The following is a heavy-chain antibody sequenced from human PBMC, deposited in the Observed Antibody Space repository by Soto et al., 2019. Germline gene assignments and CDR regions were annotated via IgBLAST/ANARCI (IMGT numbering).Heavy chain of an antibody. V-gene: IGHV1-69*04. D-gene: IGHD4-4*01. CDR2: IIPILGIA. CDR3: ASLQDYSNYDDY. Sequence: ASVKVSCKASGYTFTSYDINWVRQATGQGLEWMGRIIPILGIANYAQKFQGRVTITADKSTSTAYMELSSLRSEDTAVYYCASLQDYSNYDDYWGQGTLVTVSS. J-gene: IGHJ4*02. CDR1: GYTFTSYD.